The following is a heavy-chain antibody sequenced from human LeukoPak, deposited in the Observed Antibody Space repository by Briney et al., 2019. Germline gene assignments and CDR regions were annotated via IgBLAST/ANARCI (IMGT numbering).Heavy chain of an antibody. CDR2: ISYDGTYK. Sequence: GGSLRLSCAASGFTFGSFEMHWVRQAPGKGLELVAVISYDGTYKIYADSVKGRFTISRDTPQNTLYLQMNSLGAGDTAVYYCARKYCSGYRCSIDYWGQGTLVTVSS. J-gene: IGHJ4*02. CDR1: GFTFGSFE. D-gene: IGHD2-15*01. CDR3: ARKYCSGYRCSIDY. V-gene: IGHV3-30-3*01.